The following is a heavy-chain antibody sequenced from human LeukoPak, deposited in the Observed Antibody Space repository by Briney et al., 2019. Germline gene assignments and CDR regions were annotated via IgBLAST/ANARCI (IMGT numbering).Heavy chain of an antibody. Sequence: GRSLRLSCAASGFTFSTFGMNWVRQAAGKGLEWVALVSPDGSHVNYADSVKGRFTISRDNSKNTLYLQMNSLRGEDTAVYYCARPSYSSGWSFFDYWGQGTLVTVSS. CDR3: ARPSYSSGWSFFDY. CDR1: GFTFSTFG. V-gene: IGHV3-30*03. J-gene: IGHJ4*02. CDR2: VSPDGSHV. D-gene: IGHD6-19*01.